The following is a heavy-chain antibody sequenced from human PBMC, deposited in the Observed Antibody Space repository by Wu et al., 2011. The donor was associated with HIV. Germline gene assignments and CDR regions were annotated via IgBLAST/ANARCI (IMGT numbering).Heavy chain of an antibody. CDR1: GFTFSTYS. CDR2: YHMMEAI. D-gene: IGHD2-15*01. V-gene: IGHV3-30-3*01. CDR3: TRRHGIYCSGGSCYGPPNY. J-gene: IGHJ4*02. Sequence: GFTFSTYSLHWVRPGSRQGAWSGWQLYHMMEAINTTQTPLKGRFTISRDNSKNTLYLQMNSLRAEDTAVYYCTRRHGIYCSGGSCYGPPNYWGQGTLVTVSS.